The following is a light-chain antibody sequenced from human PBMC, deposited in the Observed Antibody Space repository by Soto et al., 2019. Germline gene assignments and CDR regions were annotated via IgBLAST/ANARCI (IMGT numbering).Light chain of an antibody. Sequence: DIVMTQSPDSLAVSLGERATINCKSSQSVLYSSNNKSYLAWYQQKPGQSPKLLIYWASIRESGVPDRFSGSGSGTDFTLTISSLQAEDVEVYYCQQHYHTPLTFGQGTKVEIK. CDR2: WAS. CDR1: QSVLYSSNNKSY. CDR3: QQHYHTPLT. V-gene: IGKV4-1*01. J-gene: IGKJ1*01.